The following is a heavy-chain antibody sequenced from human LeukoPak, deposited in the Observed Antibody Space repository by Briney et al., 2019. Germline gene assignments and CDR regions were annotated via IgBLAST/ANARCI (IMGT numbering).Heavy chain of an antibody. J-gene: IGHJ4*02. Sequence: SGTLSLTCAVSGGSISSNNWWSCVRQPPGKGLEWIGEIYHSGSTNYNPSLRSRVTISVDKSKNQFSLKLSSVTAADTAVYYCSRENGAFSPFGYWGQGTLVTVPS. D-gene: IGHD2-8*01. V-gene: IGHV4-4*02. CDR1: GGSISSNNW. CDR2: IYHSGST. CDR3: SRENGAFSPFGY.